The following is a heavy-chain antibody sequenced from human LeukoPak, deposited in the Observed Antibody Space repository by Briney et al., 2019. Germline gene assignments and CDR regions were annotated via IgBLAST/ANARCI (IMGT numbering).Heavy chain of an antibody. J-gene: IGHJ6*04. Sequence: PGGSLRLSCAASGVTFRSDTLNWVRQAPGKGLEWVSSISSGSTYMYYADSVKGRFTISRDNAKNSLYLQMNSLRAEDTAVYYCAELGITMIGGVWGKGTTVTISS. CDR1: GVTFRSDT. CDR3: AELGITMIGGV. V-gene: IGHV3-21*01. CDR2: ISSGSTYM. D-gene: IGHD3-10*02.